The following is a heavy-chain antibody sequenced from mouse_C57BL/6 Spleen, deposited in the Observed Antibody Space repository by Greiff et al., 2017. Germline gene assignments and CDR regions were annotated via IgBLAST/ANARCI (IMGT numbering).Heavy chain of an antibody. J-gene: IGHJ4*01. Sequence: VQLQQPGAELVKPGASVKLSCKASGYTFTSYWMHWVKQRPGRGLEWIGRIDPNSGGTKYNEKFKSKATLTVDKPSSTAYMQLSSLTSEDSAVYYCLSTMVTPYYAMDYWGQGTSVTVSS. CDR2: IDPNSGGT. D-gene: IGHD2-2*01. V-gene: IGHV1-72*01. CDR1: GYTFTSYW. CDR3: LSTMVTPYYAMDY.